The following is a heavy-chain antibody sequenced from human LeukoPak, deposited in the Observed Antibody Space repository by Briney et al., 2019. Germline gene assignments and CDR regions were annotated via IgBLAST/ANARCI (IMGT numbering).Heavy chain of an antibody. J-gene: IGHJ3*01. D-gene: IGHD4-23*01. CDR1: GFTFSHYD. V-gene: IGHV3-33*01. CDR3: ARDCGSTVLTRDVFDV. CDR2: IWYDESEK. Sequence: GGSLRLSCGASGFTFSHYDMHGVREAPGKGLEGVGVIWYDESEKYYGDCVEGGFTISRDISKNTLYLQMNSLRAEDTAVYFCARDCGSTVLTRDVFDVWGQGTMVTVSS.